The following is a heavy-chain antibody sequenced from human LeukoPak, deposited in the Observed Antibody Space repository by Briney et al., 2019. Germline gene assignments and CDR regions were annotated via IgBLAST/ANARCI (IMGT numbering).Heavy chain of an antibody. CDR2: IKQDGSEK. J-gene: IGHJ6*03. D-gene: IGHD3-10*01. CDR1: GFTFSSYW. V-gene: IGHV3-7*01. Sequence: GGSLRLSCAASGFTFSSYWMSWVRQAPGKGLEWVANIKQDGSEKYYVDSVKGRFTISRDNAKNSLYLQMNSLRAEDTAVYYCARDGITMVRGVYYYYYYMDVWGKGTTVTVSS. CDR3: ARDGITMVRGVYYYYYYMDV.